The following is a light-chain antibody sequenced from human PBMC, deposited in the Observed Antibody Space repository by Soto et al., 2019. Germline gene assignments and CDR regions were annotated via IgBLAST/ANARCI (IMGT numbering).Light chain of an antibody. J-gene: IGLJ2*01. Sequence: QSALTQPASVSGSPGQSITISCTGTSSDVGGYNYVSWYQLNPGKAPKLMVFDVSDRPSGVSSRFSGSKSGNTASLTISGLQAEDEDYYFCSSYTDTNPLVFGGGTKLTVL. CDR1: SSDVGGYNY. CDR2: DVS. CDR3: SSYTDTNPLV. V-gene: IGLV2-14*01.